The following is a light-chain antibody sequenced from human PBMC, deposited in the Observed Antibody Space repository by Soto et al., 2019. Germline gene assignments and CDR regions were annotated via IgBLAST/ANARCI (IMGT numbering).Light chain of an antibody. CDR1: SSNIGKNT. V-gene: IGLV1-44*01. CDR3: AAWDNSLNGHV. J-gene: IGLJ1*01. CDR2: TDN. Sequence: QAVVAQPTSVSGTPGQRVTISCSGSSSNIGKNTVSWYQQLPGAAPKPLISTDNQRPSGVPDRFSGSKSGTSASLAISGLQSEDEADYYCAAWDNSLNGHVFGTGTKVTVL.